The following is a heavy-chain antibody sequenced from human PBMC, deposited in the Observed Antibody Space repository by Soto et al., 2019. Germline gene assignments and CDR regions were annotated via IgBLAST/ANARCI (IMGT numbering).Heavy chain of an antibody. CDR3: ARRGPGYGDYDYYYMDV. Sequence: SETLSLTCTVSGGSISSYYWSWIRQPPGKGLEWIGYIYYSGSTNYNPSLKSRVTISVDTSKNQFSLKLSSVTAADTAVYYCARRGPGYGDYDYYYMDVWGKGTTVTVSS. CDR2: IYYSGST. D-gene: IGHD4-17*01. CDR1: GGSISSYY. J-gene: IGHJ6*03. V-gene: IGHV4-59*08.